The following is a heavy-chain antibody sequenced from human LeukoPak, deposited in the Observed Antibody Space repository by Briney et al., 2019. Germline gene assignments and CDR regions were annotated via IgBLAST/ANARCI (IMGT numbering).Heavy chain of an antibody. Sequence: SETLSLTCIVSGGSISSGGYYWSWTRRHQGKGLEWIGYIYYSGSTYYNPSLKSRVTISVDTSKNQFSLKLSSVTAADTAVYYCAGYSYGYLVWGQGTLVTVS. V-gene: IGHV4-31*03. CDR3: AGYSYGYLV. CDR2: IYYSGST. J-gene: IGHJ4*02. CDR1: GGSISSGGYY. D-gene: IGHD5-18*01.